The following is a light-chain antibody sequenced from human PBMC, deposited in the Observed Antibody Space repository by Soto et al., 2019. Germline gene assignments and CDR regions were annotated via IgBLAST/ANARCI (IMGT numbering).Light chain of an antibody. Sequence: IVVTQSPGTLSLSPGGRSTLSCMASESVSNKYLAWYQQKAGQAPRLLIYRASNRATGIPERFSGSGSGTDFTLTISRLEPEDFEVYYCQQRSNWPRTFGQGTKVDIK. V-gene: IGKV3D-20*02. J-gene: IGKJ1*01. CDR2: RAS. CDR1: ESVSNKY. CDR3: QQRSNWPRT.